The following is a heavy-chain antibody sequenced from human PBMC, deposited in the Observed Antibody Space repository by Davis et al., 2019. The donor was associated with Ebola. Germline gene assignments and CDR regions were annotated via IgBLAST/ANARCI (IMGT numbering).Heavy chain of an antibody. CDR3: AKGPVQKWLLPSDAFDI. D-gene: IGHD3-22*01. CDR1: ELTFSTRW. Sequence: GESLKISCEASELTFSTRWMGWLRQAPGKGLEWVADIKEDGSQINYADSVKGRFTIPRDNSKNTLYLQMNSLRAEDTAVYYCAKGPVQKWLLPSDAFDIWGQGTMVTVSS. CDR2: IKEDGSQI. V-gene: IGHV3-7*01. J-gene: IGHJ3*02.